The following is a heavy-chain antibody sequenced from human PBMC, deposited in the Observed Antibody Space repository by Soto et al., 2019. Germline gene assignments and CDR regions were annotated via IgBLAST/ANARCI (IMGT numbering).Heavy chain of an antibody. CDR2: INHSGST. D-gene: IGHD2-2*01. CDR3: ATSSTIY. Sequence: PSETLSLTCAVYGGSFSGYYWSWIRQPPGKGLEWIGEINHSGSTNYNPSLKSRVTISVDTSKNQFSLKLSSVTAADTAVYYCATSSTIYWGQGTLVTVSS. J-gene: IGHJ4*02. CDR1: GGSFSGYY. V-gene: IGHV4-34*01.